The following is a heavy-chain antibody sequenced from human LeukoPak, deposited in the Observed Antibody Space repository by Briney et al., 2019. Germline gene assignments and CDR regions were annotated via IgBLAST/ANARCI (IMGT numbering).Heavy chain of an antibody. CDR2: INSDGSST. CDR1: ECTVNSKW. Sequence: QPGPTLMHSYAAPECTVNSKWVHLVRQAPRKRMVWVSRINSDGSSTSYADSVKGRFTISRDNAKNTLYLQMNSLRAEDTAVYHCARSYCSVGSCHTIFDYWGQGTLVTVSS. CDR3: ARSYCSVGSCHTIFDY. V-gene: IGHV3-74*01. J-gene: IGHJ4*02. D-gene: IGHD2-15*01.